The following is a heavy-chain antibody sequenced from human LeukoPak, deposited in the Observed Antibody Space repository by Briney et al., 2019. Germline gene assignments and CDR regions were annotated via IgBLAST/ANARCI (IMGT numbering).Heavy chain of an antibody. CDR1: GFTFSSYG. V-gene: IGHV3-30*03. CDR3: ARGATDVTRWFDP. J-gene: IGHJ5*02. D-gene: IGHD1-1*01. Sequence: PGRSLRLSCVASGFTFSSYGMHWVRQAPGKGLEWVAVISYDGSNQYYVDSVKGRFTISRDNSKNTLYLQMNGLRAEDTAVYYCARGATDVTRWFDPWGQGTRVTVSS. CDR2: ISYDGSNQ.